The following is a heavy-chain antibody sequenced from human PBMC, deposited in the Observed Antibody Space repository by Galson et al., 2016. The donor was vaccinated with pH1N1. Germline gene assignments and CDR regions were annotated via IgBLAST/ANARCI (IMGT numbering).Heavy chain of an antibody. CDR3: ASSPIASGGDYYFDS. V-gene: IGHV4-4*07. D-gene: IGHD2-21*01. CDR1: HGFINLYY. Sequence: ETLSLTCTVSHGFINLYYWSWIRQSAGRGLEWIGRIYTSGSTNYNPSLNSRVTMSVDSSKNQFSLRLTSVTAADTGVYFCASSPIASGGDYYFDSWGQGTPVAVSS. CDR2: IYTSGST. J-gene: IGHJ4*02.